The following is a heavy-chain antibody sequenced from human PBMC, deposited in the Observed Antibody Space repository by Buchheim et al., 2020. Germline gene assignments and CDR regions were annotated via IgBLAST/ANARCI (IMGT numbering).Heavy chain of an antibody. J-gene: IGHJ3*01. CDR2: MYTSGFS. CDR3: ARGGDGYNL. Sequence: QVQLQESGPGLVKPLQTLSLTCTVSGGSISSDSYYWSWIRQPAGKGLEWIGRMYTSGFSNYNPSLKSRVTISGDTSKNQFSLRLNSVTAADTAVYYCARGGDGYNLWGQGT. D-gene: IGHD5-24*01. V-gene: IGHV4-61*02. CDR1: GGSISSDSYY.